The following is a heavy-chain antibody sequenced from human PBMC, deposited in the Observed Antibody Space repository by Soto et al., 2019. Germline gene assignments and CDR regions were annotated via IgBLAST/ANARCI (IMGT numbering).Heavy chain of an antibody. CDR3: ARTGLGQYDILAGYYPLVYFDY. D-gene: IGHD3-9*01. J-gene: IGHJ4*02. CDR1: GGSISTTSYH. Sequence: SETLSLACTVSGGSISTTSYHWGWIRLPKGKGLGWNWGNYFSGGTYFKPSPKSRVTLSVDTFKNQFSLKLSFVTAAETAVYYCARTGLGQYDILAGYYPLVYFDYWGQGTLVT. CDR2: NYFSGGT. V-gene: IGHV4-39*01.